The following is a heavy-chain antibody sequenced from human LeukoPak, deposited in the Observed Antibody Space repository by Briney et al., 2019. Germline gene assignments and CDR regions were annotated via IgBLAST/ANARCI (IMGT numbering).Heavy chain of an antibody. CDR1: GGSISSGNYY. D-gene: IGHD6-6*01. V-gene: IGHV4-30-4*01. Sequence: PSETLSLTCAVSGGSISSGNYYWSWIRQPPGKGLEWIGYIFYTGSTNYSASLKSRVSISVDTFKNQFSLKLSSVTAADTAVYYCARKYPDHWFDPWGQGTLVTVSS. J-gene: IGHJ5*02. CDR3: ARKYPDHWFDP. CDR2: IFYTGST.